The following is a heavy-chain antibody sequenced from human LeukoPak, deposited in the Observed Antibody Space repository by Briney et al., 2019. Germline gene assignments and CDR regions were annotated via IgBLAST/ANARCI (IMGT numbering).Heavy chain of an antibody. CDR3: ARVSRAADY. J-gene: IGHJ4*02. CDR1: GYSISSGYY. CDR2: IYRSGGT. D-gene: IGHD6-13*01. V-gene: IGHV4-38-2*02. Sequence: SETLSLTCTVSGYSISSGYYWGWIRQPPGKGLEWIGNIYRSGGTYYNPSLKSRVTISVDTSKNQFSLKLSSVTAADTAVYYCARVSRAADYWGQGTLVTVSS.